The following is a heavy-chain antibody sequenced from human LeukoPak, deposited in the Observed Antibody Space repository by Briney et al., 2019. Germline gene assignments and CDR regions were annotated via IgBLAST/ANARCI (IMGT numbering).Heavy chain of an antibody. J-gene: IGHJ3*02. V-gene: IGHV3-48*04. Sequence: PGGSLGLSCAASGFTFSSYSMNWVRQAPGKGLEWVSYISSSSSTIYYADSVKGRFTISRDNAKNSLYLQMNSLRAEDTAVYYCARDPPPWMGDAFDIWGQGTMVTVSS. CDR1: GFTFSSYS. CDR3: ARDPPPWMGDAFDI. D-gene: IGHD2-2*03. CDR2: ISSSSSTI.